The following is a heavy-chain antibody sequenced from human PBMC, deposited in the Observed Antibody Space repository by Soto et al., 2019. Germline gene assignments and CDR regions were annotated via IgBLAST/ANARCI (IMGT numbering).Heavy chain of an antibody. V-gene: IGHV3-23*01. D-gene: IGHD3-16*02. Sequence: PGGSLRLSCASSGFTLSMSAVNWVRQAPGKGLEWVSYISDSGDRTYYADSVKGRFTISRDRSKNTVSLQMDSLRAEDTAVYYCAKDRGIIVKAGDAFDVWGQGTKVPVSS. CDR3: AKDRGIIVKAGDAFDV. CDR2: ISDSGDRT. CDR1: GFTLSMSA. J-gene: IGHJ3*01.